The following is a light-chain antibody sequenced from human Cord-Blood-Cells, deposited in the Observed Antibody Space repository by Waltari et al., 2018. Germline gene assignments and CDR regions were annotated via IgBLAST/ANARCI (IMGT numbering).Light chain of an antibody. CDR1: SSAVGGYNY. V-gene: IGLV2-11*01. CDR2: DVS. J-gene: IGLJ2*01. CDR3: CSYAGSYTV. Sequence: QSALTQPRSVSGSPGQPVTISCTGTSSAVGGYNYVSWYQQHPDKAPKLMIYDVSKRPSGVPDRFSGSKSGNTASLTISGLQAEDEADYYCCSYAGSYTVFGGGTKLTVL.